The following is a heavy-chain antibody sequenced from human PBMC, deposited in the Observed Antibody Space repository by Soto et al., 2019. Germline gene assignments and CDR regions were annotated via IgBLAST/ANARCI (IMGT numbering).Heavy chain of an antibody. J-gene: IGHJ4*02. CDR2: ISYDGSNK. Sequence: LRLSCAASGFTFSSYAMHWVRQAPGKGLEWVTVISYDGSNKYYADSVKGRFTISRDNSKNTLYLQMNSLRAEDTAVYYCASYDFWSGLGVYYFDYWGQGTLVTVSS. CDR3: ASYDFWSGLGVYYFDY. CDR1: GFTFSSYA. D-gene: IGHD3-3*01. V-gene: IGHV3-30-3*01.